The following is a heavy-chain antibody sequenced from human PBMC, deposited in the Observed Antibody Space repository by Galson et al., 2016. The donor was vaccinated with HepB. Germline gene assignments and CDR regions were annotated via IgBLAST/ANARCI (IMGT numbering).Heavy chain of an antibody. CDR2: IKSKTDGGTT. Sequence: SLRLSCAASGFSFSLAWMHWVRQAPGKGLEWVGRIKSKTDGGTTDYAAPVKGRFAISRDNSKDTLYLQMNRLKTEDAGVYYCTVAASYDFWSGYYILGPWGQGTLVTVSS. J-gene: IGHJ5*02. CDR1: GFSFSLAW. D-gene: IGHD3-3*01. CDR3: TVAASYDFWSGYYILGP. V-gene: IGHV3-15*07.